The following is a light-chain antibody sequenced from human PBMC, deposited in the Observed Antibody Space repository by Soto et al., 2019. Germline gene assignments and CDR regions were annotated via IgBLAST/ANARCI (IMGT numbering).Light chain of an antibody. CDR2: SNN. J-gene: IGLJ7*01. Sequence: SVLTQPPSASGTPGQRVTISCSGSSSNIGSNTVNWYQQLPGTAPKLLIYSNNQRPSGVPDRFSGSKSGTSASLAISGLQSEDEADYYCAEWDDSLNGAVFGGGTQLTVL. CDR1: SSNIGSNT. V-gene: IGLV1-44*01. CDR3: AEWDDSLNGAV.